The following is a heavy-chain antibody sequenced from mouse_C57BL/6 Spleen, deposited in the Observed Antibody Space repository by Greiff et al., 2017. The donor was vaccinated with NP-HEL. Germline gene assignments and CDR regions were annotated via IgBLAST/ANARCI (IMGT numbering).Heavy chain of an antibody. V-gene: IGHV1-82*01. CDR1: GYAFSSSW. Sequence: QVQLQQSGPELVKPGASVKISYKASGYAFSSSWMNWVKQRPGKGLEWIGRIYPGDGDTNYNGKFKGKATLTADKSSSTAYMQLSSLTSEDSAVYFCARSLIYYGKYYYAMDYWGQGTSVTVSS. CDR3: ARSLIYYGKYYYAMDY. D-gene: IGHD2-1*01. J-gene: IGHJ4*01. CDR2: IYPGDGDT.